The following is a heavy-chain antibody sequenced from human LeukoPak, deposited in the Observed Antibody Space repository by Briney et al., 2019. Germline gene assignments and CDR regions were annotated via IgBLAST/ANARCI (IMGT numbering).Heavy chain of an antibody. D-gene: IGHD6-13*01. Sequence: SETLSLTCTVSGGAISSYHWSWIRQPAGKGLEWIGRIYTSGSTNYNPSLKSRVTISVDTSKNQFSLKLSSVTAADTAVYYCAREEYSSSWFDAFDIWGQGTMVTVSS. J-gene: IGHJ3*02. CDR1: GGAISSYH. CDR2: IYTSGST. CDR3: AREEYSSSWFDAFDI. V-gene: IGHV4-4*07.